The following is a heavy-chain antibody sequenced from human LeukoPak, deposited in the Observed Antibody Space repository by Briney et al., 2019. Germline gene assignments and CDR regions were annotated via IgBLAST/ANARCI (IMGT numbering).Heavy chain of an antibody. Sequence: SETLSLTCTVSGGSISSSSYYWGWIRQPPGKGLEWIGNIYYSGSTYYNPSLKSRVTISVDTSKNQFSLKLSSVTAAETAVYYCARDFLDTAMVRGAFDIWGQGTMVTVSS. V-gene: IGHV4-39*07. CDR1: GGSISSSSYY. CDR3: ARDFLDTAMVRGAFDI. J-gene: IGHJ3*02. D-gene: IGHD5-18*01. CDR2: IYYSGST.